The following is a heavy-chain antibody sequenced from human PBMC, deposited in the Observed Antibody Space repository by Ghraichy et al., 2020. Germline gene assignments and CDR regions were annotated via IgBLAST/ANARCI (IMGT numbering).Heavy chain of an antibody. D-gene: IGHD7-27*01. V-gene: IGHV4-59*08. Sequence: SETLSLTCTVSGGSISSYYWSWIRQPPGKGLEWIGYIYYSGSTNYNPSLKSRVTISVDTSKNQFSLKLSSVTAADTAVYYCARLGTGMLFDYWGQGTLVTVSS. CDR2: IYYSGST. CDR3: ARLGTGMLFDY. CDR1: GGSISSYY. J-gene: IGHJ4*02.